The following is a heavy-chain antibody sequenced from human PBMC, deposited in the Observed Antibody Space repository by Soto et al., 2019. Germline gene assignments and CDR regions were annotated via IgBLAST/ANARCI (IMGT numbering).Heavy chain of an antibody. Sequence: ASVKVSCKASGDTFDNFAITWVRQAPGQGLEWMGGIIPMLDSATYAEKFQDRVTITADESTSTAYMEVSSLRSEDTAVYYCARGHDYSNYVPYYYYGMDVWGQGTTVTVSS. CDR2: IIPMLDSA. D-gene: IGHD4-4*01. CDR1: GDTFDNFA. J-gene: IGHJ6*02. V-gene: IGHV1-69*13. CDR3: ARGHDYSNYVPYYYYGMDV.